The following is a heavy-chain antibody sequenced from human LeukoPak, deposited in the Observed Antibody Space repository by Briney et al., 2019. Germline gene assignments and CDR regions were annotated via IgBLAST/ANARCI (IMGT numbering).Heavy chain of an antibody. D-gene: IGHD3-22*01. CDR1: GFTFSSYG. J-gene: IGHJ4*02. V-gene: IGHV3-33*01. Sequence: PGRSLTLSCAASGFTFSSYGMHWVRQAPGKALEWVAVIWYDGSNKYYADSVKGRFTISRDNSKNTLYLQMNSLRAEDTAVYYCASGTYYYDSSGYLDYWGQGTLVTVSS. CDR2: IWYDGSNK. CDR3: ASGTYYYDSSGYLDY.